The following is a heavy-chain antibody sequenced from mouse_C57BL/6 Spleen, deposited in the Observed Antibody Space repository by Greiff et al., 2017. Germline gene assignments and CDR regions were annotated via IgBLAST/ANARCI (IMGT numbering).Heavy chain of an antibody. Sequence: VQLQQSGPELVKPGASVKIPCKASGYTFTDYNMDWVKQSHGKSLEWIGDINPNNGGTIYNQKFKGKATLTVDKSSSTAYMELRSLTSEDTAVHYCARSGYSNYVGYAMDYWGQGTSVTVSS. V-gene: IGHV1-18*01. CDR1: GYTFTDYN. J-gene: IGHJ4*01. CDR3: ARSGYSNYVGYAMDY. CDR2: INPNNGGT. D-gene: IGHD2-5*01.